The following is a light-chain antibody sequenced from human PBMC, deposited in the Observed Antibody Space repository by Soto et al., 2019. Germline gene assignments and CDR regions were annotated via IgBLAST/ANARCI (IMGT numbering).Light chain of an antibody. J-gene: IGKJ4*01. V-gene: IGKV1-33*01. CDR1: QTISRY. Sequence: DIQMTQSPSSLSASVVDRVTITCRASQTISRYLNWYQQRPGKAPNLLIYSASSLQSGVPSRFSGSGSGTDFTFTISSLQPEDIATYYCQQYDNRLTFGGGTKVDIK. CDR2: SAS. CDR3: QQYDNRLT.